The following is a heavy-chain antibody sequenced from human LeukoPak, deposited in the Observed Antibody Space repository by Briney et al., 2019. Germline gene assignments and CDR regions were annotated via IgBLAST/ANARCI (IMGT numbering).Heavy chain of an antibody. CDR2: INHSGST. Sequence: SETLSLTCPVYVGSFSGYYWSWLRQPPGKGLEWIGEINHSGSTNYNPSLTSQVTISLDTSKSQFSLKLSSVTAANTAVYHCARGQAGLWLNWCDPWGQGTLVTVSS. CDR3: ARGQAGLWLNWCDP. D-gene: IGHD5-18*01. CDR1: VGSFSGYY. J-gene: IGHJ5*02. V-gene: IGHV4-34*01.